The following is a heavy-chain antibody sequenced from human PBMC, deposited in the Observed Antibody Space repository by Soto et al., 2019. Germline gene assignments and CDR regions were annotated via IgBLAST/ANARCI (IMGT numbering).Heavy chain of an antibody. Sequence: GGSLRLSCAASGFTFSSYWVHWVRQAPGKGLVWVSRINSDGSSTSYADSVKGRFTISRDNAKNTLYLQMNSLRAEDTAVYYCASGQLVTRLFDYWGQGTLVTVSS. CDR3: ASGQLVTRLFDY. V-gene: IGHV3-74*01. CDR1: GFTFSSYW. D-gene: IGHD1-1*01. CDR2: INSDGSST. J-gene: IGHJ4*02.